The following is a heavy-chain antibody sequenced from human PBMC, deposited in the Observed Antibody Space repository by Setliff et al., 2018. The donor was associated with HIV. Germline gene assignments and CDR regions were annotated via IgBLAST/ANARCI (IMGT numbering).Heavy chain of an antibody. CDR3: ARQDSYSYGYNYFDY. Sequence: PSETLSLTCSVSGGSISGSSYYWGWIRQPPGKGLEWIGSVYHSGSTYYNPSLKSRVTISVDTSKNQFSLKLSSVTAADTAVYYCARQDSYSYGYNYFDYWGQGTLVTVSS. CDR2: VYHSGST. CDR1: GGSISGSSYY. V-gene: IGHV4-39*01. J-gene: IGHJ4*02. D-gene: IGHD5-18*01.